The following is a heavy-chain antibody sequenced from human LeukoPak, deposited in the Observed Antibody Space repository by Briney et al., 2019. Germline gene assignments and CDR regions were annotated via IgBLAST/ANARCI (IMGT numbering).Heavy chain of an antibody. D-gene: IGHD3-10*01. Sequence: ASVKVSCKSSGYTFTSYYMYWVRQAPGQGLEWMGIINPSGGGTSYAQKFQGRVTMTRDTSISTAYLDLSSLRSDDTAVYYCARDGDYGTGSYYRGCIDSWGQGTPVIVSP. CDR1: GYTFTSYY. CDR2: INPSGGGT. J-gene: IGHJ4*02. CDR3: ARDGDYGTGSYYRGCIDS. V-gene: IGHV1-46*01.